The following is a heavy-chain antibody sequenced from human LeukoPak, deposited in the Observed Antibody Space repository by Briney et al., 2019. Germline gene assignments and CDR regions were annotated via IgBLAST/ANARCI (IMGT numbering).Heavy chain of an antibody. CDR1: GFTFSSYA. D-gene: IGHD5-24*01. Sequence: GGSLRLSCAASGFTFSSYAMSWIRQAPGKGLEWVSAISGSGGSTYYADSVKGRFTISRDNSKNTLYLQMNSLRAEDTAVYYCAKGRWAVDYFDYWGQGTLVTVSS. V-gene: IGHV3-23*01. CDR2: ISGSGGST. CDR3: AKGRWAVDYFDY. J-gene: IGHJ4*02.